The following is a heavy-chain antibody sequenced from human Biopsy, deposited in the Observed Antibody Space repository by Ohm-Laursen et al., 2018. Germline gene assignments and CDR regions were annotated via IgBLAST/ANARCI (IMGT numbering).Heavy chain of an antibody. V-gene: IGHV4-59*01. CDR2: VYNGGIT. D-gene: IGHD3-3*01. Sequence: GTLSLTCSVSGGSIISYYWTWIRQPPGKGLEWIGHVYNGGITYYNPSLKSRVTISKDTSKSQFSLQVNSVTAADTAVYYCARTPRDSFWSGSYKRGLWFDPWGQGTLVIVSS. J-gene: IGHJ5*02. CDR3: ARTPRDSFWSGSYKRGLWFDP. CDR1: GGSIISYY.